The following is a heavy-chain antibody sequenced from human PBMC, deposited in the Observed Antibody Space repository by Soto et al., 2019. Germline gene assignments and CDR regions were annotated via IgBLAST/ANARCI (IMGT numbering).Heavy chain of an antibody. CDR2: IYYSGST. J-gene: IGHJ4*02. CDR1: GGSISSYY. Sequence: SETLSLTCTVSGGSISSYYWSWIRQPPGKGLEWIGYIYYSGSTNYNPSLKSRVTISVDTSKNQFSLKLSSVTAADTAVYYYARHGQSHLVGATLFDYWGQGTLVTVSS. CDR3: ARHGQSHLVGATLFDY. D-gene: IGHD1-26*01. V-gene: IGHV4-59*08.